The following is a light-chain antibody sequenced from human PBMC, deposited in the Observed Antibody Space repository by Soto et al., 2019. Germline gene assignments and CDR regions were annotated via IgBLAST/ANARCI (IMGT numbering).Light chain of an antibody. CDR1: QSITTW. Sequence: DIQMTQSPSTVSAYVGASGTITGRASQSITTWLAWYQQRPGKAPKLLIYDVSSLQSGVPSRFSGSGSGTEFTLTISSLQPDDFAPYSCQHYNMYSPWTFGQGTKVEIK. CDR3: QHYNMYSPWT. J-gene: IGKJ1*01. V-gene: IGKV1-5*01. CDR2: DVS.